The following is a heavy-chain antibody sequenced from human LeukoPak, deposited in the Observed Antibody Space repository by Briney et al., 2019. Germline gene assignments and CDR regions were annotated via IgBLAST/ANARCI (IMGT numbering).Heavy chain of an antibody. CDR2: INAGNGNT. V-gene: IGHV1-3*01. J-gene: IGHJ6*02. CDR3: ARERRYSYYYYYGMDV. CDR1: GYTFTSYA. D-gene: IGHD2-15*01. Sequence: ASVKVSCTASGYTFTSYAMHWVRQAPGQRLEWMGWINAGNGNTKYSQKFQGRVTITRDTSASTAYMELSSLRSEDTAVYYCARERRYSYYYYYGMDVWGQGTTVTVSS.